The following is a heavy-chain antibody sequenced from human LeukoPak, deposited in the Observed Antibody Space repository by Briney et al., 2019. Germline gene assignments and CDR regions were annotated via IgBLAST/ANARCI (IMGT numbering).Heavy chain of an antibody. CDR1: GFTFNSYS. Sequence: GSLRLSCAASGFTFNSYSMNWFRQAPGKGLEWVSSISSSSRFIYYADSVKGRFTISRDNAKNSLYLQMNSLRAEDTAVYYCAELGITMIGGVWGKGTTVTISS. D-gene: IGHD3-10*02. J-gene: IGHJ6*04. CDR2: ISSSSRFI. V-gene: IGHV3-21*01. CDR3: AELGITMIGGV.